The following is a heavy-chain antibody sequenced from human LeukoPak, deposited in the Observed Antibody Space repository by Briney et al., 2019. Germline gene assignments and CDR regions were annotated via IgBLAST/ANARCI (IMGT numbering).Heavy chain of an antibody. CDR3: ARVDILTGSLDY. CDR1: GGTFSSYA. D-gene: IGHD3-9*01. CDR2: IIPTFGTA. V-gene: IGHV1-69*05. J-gene: IGHJ4*02. Sequence: ASVKVSCKASGGTFSSYAISWVRQAPGQGLEWMGGIIPTFGTANYAQKFQGRVTITTDESTSTAYMELSSLRSDDTAVYYCARVDILTGSLDYWGQGTLVTVSS.